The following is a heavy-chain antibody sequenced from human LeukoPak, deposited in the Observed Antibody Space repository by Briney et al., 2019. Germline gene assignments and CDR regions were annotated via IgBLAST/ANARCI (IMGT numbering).Heavy chain of an antibody. CDR1: GGNFRNYG. D-gene: IGHD6-13*01. CDR2: MLPIFGTA. CDR3: ATDPNPYSSTSGYFDF. Sequence: EASVKVSCKASGGNFRNYGFHWVRQAPGQGLEWMGGMLPIFGTANCAQKFQGRVTITADESSNTASLDLSSLTSEDTAVYYCATDPNPYSSTSGYFDFWGQGTLVAVSS. J-gene: IGHJ4*02. V-gene: IGHV1-69*13.